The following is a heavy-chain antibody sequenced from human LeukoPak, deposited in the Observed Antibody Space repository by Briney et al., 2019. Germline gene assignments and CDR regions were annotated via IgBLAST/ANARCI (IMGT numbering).Heavy chain of an antibody. Sequence: SQTLSLTCTVSGGSISSGGYYWSWIRQHPGKGLEWLGYIYYSGSTYYNPSLKSRVTISVDTSKNQFSLKLSSVTAADTAVYYCARAGKYDSSGYYPPVVDYWGQGTLVTVSS. J-gene: IGHJ4*02. CDR3: ARAGKYDSSGYYPPVVDY. V-gene: IGHV4-31*03. CDR1: GGSISSGGYY. CDR2: IYYSGST. D-gene: IGHD3-22*01.